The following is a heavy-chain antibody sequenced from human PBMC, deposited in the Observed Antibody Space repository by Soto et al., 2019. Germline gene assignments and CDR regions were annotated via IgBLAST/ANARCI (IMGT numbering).Heavy chain of an antibody. D-gene: IGHD6-19*01. V-gene: IGHV3-33*01. CDR3: ARGSVISSVSNSLPY. CDR2: IWYDGSNK. Sequence: QVQLVESGGGVDQPGRSLRLSCAASGFTFSSYGMHWVRQAPGKGLEWVAVIWYDGSNKYYADSVKGRFTISRDNSKNTLYLQMNSLRAEDTAVYYCARGSVISSVSNSLPYWGQGTLVTVSS. CDR1: GFTFSSYG. J-gene: IGHJ4*02.